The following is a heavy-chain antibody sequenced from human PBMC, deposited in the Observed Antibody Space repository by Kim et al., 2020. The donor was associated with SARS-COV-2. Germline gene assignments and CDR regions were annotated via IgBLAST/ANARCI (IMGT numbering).Heavy chain of an antibody. CDR3: ARRYDGMDV. V-gene: IGHV4-59*08. J-gene: IGHJ6*02. D-gene: IGHD2-2*01. CDR2: NT. Sequence: NTNYNPSLKSRVTISIDTSKNQFSLKRSSVTAADTAVYYCARRYDGMDVWGQGTTVTVSS.